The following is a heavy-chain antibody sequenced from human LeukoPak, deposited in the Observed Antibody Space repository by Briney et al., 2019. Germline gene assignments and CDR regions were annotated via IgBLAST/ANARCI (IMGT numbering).Heavy chain of an antibody. CDR2: ISSSSSYI. V-gene: IGHV3-21*01. CDR1: GFTFSSYS. CDR3: ARNPWGVPGVYPDY. Sequence: GGSLRLSCAASGFTFSSYSMNWVRQAPGKGLEWVSSISSSSSYIYYADSVKGRFTISRDNAKNSLYLQMNSLRAEDTAVYYCARNPWGVPGVYPDYWGEGPRVTVSS. D-gene: IGHD3-10*01. J-gene: IGHJ4*02.